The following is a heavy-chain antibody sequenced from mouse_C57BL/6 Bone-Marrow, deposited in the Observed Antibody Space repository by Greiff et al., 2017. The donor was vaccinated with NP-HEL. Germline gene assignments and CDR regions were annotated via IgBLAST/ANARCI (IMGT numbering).Heavy chain of an antibody. CDR3: ARTPLHYYGSSYVGYYFDY. V-gene: IGHV1-64*01. CDR2: IHPNSGST. Sequence: VQLQQPGAELVKPGASVKLSCKASGYTFTSYWMHWVKQRPGQGLEWIGMIHPNSGSTNYNEKFKSKATLTVDKSSSTAYMQLSSLTSEDSAVYYCARTPLHYYGSSYVGYYFDYWGQGTTLTVSS. CDR1: GYTFTSYW. D-gene: IGHD1-1*01. J-gene: IGHJ2*01.